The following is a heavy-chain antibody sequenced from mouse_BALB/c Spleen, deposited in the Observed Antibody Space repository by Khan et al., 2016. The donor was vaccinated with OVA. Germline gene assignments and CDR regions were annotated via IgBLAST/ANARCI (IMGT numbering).Heavy chain of an antibody. CDR1: GYTFTNFG. CDR2: INTYTGEP. Sequence: QIQLVQSGPELKKPGETVKVSCKASGYTFTNFGMNWVKQAPGKGLEWMGWINTYTGEPTYADDFKGRFAFSLETSASTAYLQINNLKNEYTATYFCSRPPHFSYTMAYWGQGTSGTGSS. CDR3: SRPPHFSYTMAY. J-gene: IGHJ4*01. V-gene: IGHV9-3-1*01.